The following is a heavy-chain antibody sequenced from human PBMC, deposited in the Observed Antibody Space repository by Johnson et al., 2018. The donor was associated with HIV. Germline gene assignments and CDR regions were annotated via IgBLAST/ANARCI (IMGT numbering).Heavy chain of an antibody. CDR2: ISYDGSNK. CDR3: AREGVPAAFDI. J-gene: IGHJ3*02. Sequence: QVLLVESGGGVVQPGRSLRLSCAASGFTFSSYGMHWVRQAPGKGLEWVAVISYDGSNKYYADSVKGRFTISRDNSKNTLYLHMNSLRAEDTAVYYCAREGVPAAFDIWGHGTMVTVSS. CDR1: GFTFSSYG. V-gene: IGHV3-30*03. D-gene: IGHD3-10*01.